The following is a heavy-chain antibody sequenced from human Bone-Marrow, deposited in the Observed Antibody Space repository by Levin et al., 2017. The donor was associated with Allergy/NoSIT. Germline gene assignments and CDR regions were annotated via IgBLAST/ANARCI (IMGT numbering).Heavy chain of an antibody. CDR3: ARGVIGYCSGGSCSTGY. D-gene: IGHD2-15*01. Sequence: GGSLRLSCAASGFTFSTYNMNWVRQAPGKGLEWVSSISSASTYTYYADSVKGRFTISRDNAQDSLYLQMNSLRADDTAVYYCARGVIGYCSGGSCSTGYWGQGTLVTVSS. CDR1: GFTFSTYN. J-gene: IGHJ4*02. V-gene: IGHV3-21*01. CDR2: ISSASTYT.